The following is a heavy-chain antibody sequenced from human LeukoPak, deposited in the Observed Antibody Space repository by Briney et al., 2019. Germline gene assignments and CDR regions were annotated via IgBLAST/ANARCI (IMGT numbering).Heavy chain of an antibody. Sequence: GSLRLSCAASGFTFSSYAMSWVRQAPGKGLEWVAVISYHGSNKYYADSVKGRFTISRDNSKNTLYLQMNSLRAEDTAVYYCARAREIVVAGLGVGPFDYWGQGTLVTVSS. CDR2: ISYHGSNK. V-gene: IGHV3-30-3*01. J-gene: IGHJ4*02. CDR1: GFTFSSYA. CDR3: ARAREIVVAGLGVGPFDY. D-gene: IGHD6-19*01.